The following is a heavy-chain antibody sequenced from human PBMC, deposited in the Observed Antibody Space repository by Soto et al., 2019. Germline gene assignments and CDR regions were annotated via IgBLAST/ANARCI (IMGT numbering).Heavy chain of an antibody. CDR1: GGSISSSNW. CDR2: IYHSGST. CDR3: AGRYYYGSGTPASYFDY. V-gene: IGHV4-4*02. D-gene: IGHD3-10*01. J-gene: IGHJ4*02. Sequence: SEALSLTCAVSGGSISSSNWWSWVRQPPGKGLEWIGEIYHSGSTNYNPSLKSRVTISVDKSKNQFSLKLSSVTAADTAVYYCAGRYYYGSGTPASYFDYWGQGTLVS.